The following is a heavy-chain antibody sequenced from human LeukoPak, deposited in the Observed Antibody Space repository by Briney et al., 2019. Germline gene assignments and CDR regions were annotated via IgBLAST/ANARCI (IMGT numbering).Heavy chain of an antibody. CDR3: ARDGFDSSGYALPKYDY. CDR2: IKQDGSER. CDR1: GFTFSSYG. D-gene: IGHD3-22*01. Sequence: GGSLRLSCAASGFTFSSYGMSWVRQAPGKGLEWVANIKQDGSERHYVDSLKGRFIISRDNARNSLFLQMNSLRAEDTAVYYCARDGFDSSGYALPKYDYWGQGSPVTVSS. V-gene: IGHV3-7*01. J-gene: IGHJ4*02.